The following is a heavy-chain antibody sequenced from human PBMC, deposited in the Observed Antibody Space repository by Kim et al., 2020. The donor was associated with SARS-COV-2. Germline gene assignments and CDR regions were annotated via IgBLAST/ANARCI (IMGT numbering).Heavy chain of an antibody. D-gene: IGHD3-10*01. CDR2: IIPIFGTA. CDR1: GGTFSSYA. V-gene: IGHV1-69*13. J-gene: IGHJ6*02. Sequence: SVKVSCKASGGTFSSYAISWVRQAPGQGLEWMGGIIPIFGTANYAQKFQGRVTITADESTSTAYMELSSLRSEDTAVYYCARDSAYGSGSPNYYYYYGMDVWGQGTTVTVSS. CDR3: ARDSAYGSGSPNYYYYYGMDV.